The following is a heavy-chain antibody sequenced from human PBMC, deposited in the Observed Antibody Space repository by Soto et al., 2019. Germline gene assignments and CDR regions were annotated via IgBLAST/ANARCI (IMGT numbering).Heavy chain of an antibody. J-gene: IGHJ5*02. V-gene: IGHV3-33*01. CDR2: IWDDGSNK. CDR3: ARGGFRCGGYCDPDWFDP. Sequence: QVQLVESGGGVVQPGRSLRLSCAPSGFTFSRYGTHWVRQAPAKGLERVAVIWDDGSNKYYAESVEGRFTIYRDNSKNMLALQMNSLRAEDTAVYYCARGGFRCGGYCDPDWFDPWVQGTLVTVSS. CDR1: GFTFSRYG. D-gene: IGHD2-21*02.